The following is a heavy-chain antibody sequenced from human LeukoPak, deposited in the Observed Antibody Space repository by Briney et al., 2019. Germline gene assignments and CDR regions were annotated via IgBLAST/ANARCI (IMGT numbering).Heavy chain of an antibody. Sequence: PSETLSLTCTVSGGSISSSSYYWGWIRQPPGKGLEWIGSIYYSGSTYYHPSLKSRVTISVDTSKNQFSLKLSSVTAADTAVYYWARGEPATLGYCSGGSCYSGGNWFDPWGQGTLVTVSS. V-gene: IGHV4-39*07. J-gene: IGHJ5*02. CDR3: ARGEPATLGYCSGGSCYSGGNWFDP. D-gene: IGHD2-15*01. CDR1: GGSISSSSYY. CDR2: IYYSGST.